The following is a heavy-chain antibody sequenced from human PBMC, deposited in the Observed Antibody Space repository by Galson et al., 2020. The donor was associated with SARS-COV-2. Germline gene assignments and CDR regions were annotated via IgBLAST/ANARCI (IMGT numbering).Heavy chain of an antibody. Sequence: ASVKVSCRASDYTFTTYGITWVRQAPGQGLEWTGWISAYNGNRNYAQKFQGRVTMTTDTSTSTAYMELRSLRSDDTAVYYCARVLQKIYGSGSFYSIFGYMDVWGKGTTVTVSS. V-gene: IGHV1-18*01. D-gene: IGHD3-10*01. J-gene: IGHJ6*03. CDR1: DYTFTTYG. CDR2: ISAYNGNR. CDR3: ARVLQKIYGSGSFYSIFGYMDV.